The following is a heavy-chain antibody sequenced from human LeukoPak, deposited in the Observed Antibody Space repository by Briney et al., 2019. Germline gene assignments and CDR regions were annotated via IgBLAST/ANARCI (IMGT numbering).Heavy chain of an antibody. Sequence: GESLKISCKGSGYKFTNYWIGWVRQMPGKGLEWMGIIYPSDSDTRYSPSFQGQVTISADKSISTAYLQWSSPKASDTAMYYCARQSYDILTGYQIDYWGQGTLVTVSS. CDR3: ARQSYDILTGYQIDY. J-gene: IGHJ4*02. D-gene: IGHD3-9*01. CDR1: GYKFTNYW. CDR2: IYPSDSDT. V-gene: IGHV5-51*01.